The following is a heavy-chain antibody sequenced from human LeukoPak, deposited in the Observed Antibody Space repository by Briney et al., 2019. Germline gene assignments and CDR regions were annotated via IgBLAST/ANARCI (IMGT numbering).Heavy chain of an antibody. J-gene: IGHJ4*02. CDR1: GFTFTSSA. Sequence: GASVKVSCKASGFTFTSSAMQWVRQARGQRLEWIGWIVVGSANTNYAQKFQERVTITRDMSTSTAYMEMSSLRSEDTAVYYCAAETYYYDSSGYQVFLFDYWGQGTLVTVSS. V-gene: IGHV1-58*02. CDR2: IVVGSANT. D-gene: IGHD3-22*01. CDR3: AAETYYYDSSGYQVFLFDY.